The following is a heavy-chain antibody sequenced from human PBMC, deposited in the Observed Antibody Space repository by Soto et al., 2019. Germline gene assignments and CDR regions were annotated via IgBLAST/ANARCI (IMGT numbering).Heavy chain of an antibody. CDR3: AKDLWPERGSGSPLDY. CDR1: GFSFSRYA. J-gene: IGHJ4*02. V-gene: IGHV3-30*18. D-gene: IGHD6-19*01. CDR2: ITYDGSNK. Sequence: QVQLVESGGGVVQPGGSLRVSCAASGFSFSRYAMHWVRQAPGKGLERVAGITYDGSNKYYADSVKGRFTVSRDTSKNTLFLQMNSLRVEDTAVYHCAKDLWPERGSGSPLDYWGQGTLVTVSS.